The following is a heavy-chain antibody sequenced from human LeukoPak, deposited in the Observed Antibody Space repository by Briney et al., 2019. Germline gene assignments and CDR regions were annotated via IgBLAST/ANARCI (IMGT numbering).Heavy chain of an antibody. D-gene: IGHD6-13*01. CDR1: GGSVKSYY. Sequence: SETLSLTCTVSGGSVKSYYWSWIRQPPGKRLEWIGNIENSGSTHYNPSLKSRVSISVDTSKNQFFLNLRSVTAADTAVYYCARVPRIEAGATGDWFDPWGQGTVVTVSS. V-gene: IGHV4-59*02. CDR3: ARVPRIEAGATGDWFDP. J-gene: IGHJ5*02. CDR2: IENSGST.